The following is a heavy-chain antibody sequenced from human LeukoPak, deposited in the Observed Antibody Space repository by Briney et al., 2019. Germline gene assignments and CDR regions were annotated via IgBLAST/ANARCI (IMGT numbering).Heavy chain of an antibody. Sequence: GASVKVSCKASGYTFTGYYMHWVRQAPGQGLEWMGWINPNSGGTNYAQKFQGRVTMTRDTSISTAYMELSRLRSDDTAVYYCARSLRYDYSSGSGDVWGKGTTVTVSS. CDR1: GYTFTGYY. CDR2: INPNSGGT. V-gene: IGHV1-2*02. J-gene: IGHJ6*04. CDR3: ARSLRYDYSSGSGDV. D-gene: IGHD6-19*01.